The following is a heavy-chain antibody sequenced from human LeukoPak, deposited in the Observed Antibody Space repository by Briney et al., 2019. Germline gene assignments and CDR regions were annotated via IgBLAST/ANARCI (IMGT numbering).Heavy chain of an antibody. D-gene: IGHD4-17*01. J-gene: IGHJ4*02. CDR2: ISGSGGST. Sequence: GGSLRLSCAASRFTFSSYGMSWVRQAPGKGLEGVSAISGSGGSTYYADSVKGRFTISRDNSKNTLYLQMNSLRAEDTAVYYCEKSYGDLRGGFDYWGQGTLVTVSS. CDR3: EKSYGDLRGGFDY. V-gene: IGHV3-23*01. CDR1: RFTFSSYG.